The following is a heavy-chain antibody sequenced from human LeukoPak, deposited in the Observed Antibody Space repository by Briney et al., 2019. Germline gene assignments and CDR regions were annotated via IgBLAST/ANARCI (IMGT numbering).Heavy chain of an antibody. CDR2: IYPGDSDT. D-gene: IGHD6-6*01. CDR3: ARNLVAGGGYYYGMDV. CDR1: GYSFTSYW. V-gene: IGHV5-51*01. J-gene: IGHJ6*02. Sequence: GESLKISCKGSGYSFTSYWIGWVRRMPGKGLEWMGIIYPGDSDTRYSPSFQGQVTISADKSISTAYLQWSSLKASDTAMYYCARNLVAGGGYYYGMDVWGQGTTVTVSS.